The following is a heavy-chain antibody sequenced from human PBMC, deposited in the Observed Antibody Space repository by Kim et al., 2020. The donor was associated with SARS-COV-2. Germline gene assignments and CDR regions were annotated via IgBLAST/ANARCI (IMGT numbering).Heavy chain of an antibody. J-gene: IGHJ4*02. CDR2: IRTIVNSSTT. V-gene: IGHV3-72*01. D-gene: IGHD5-12*01. Sequence: GGSLRLSCAASGFTFSDHYMDWVRQAPGKGLEWVGRIRTIVNSSTTEYAAFVGGRFTISRDDSKNSLYLQMNSLKNEDTAVYYCARGGVYRPFDHWGQGT. CDR3: ARGGVYRPFDH. CDR1: GFTFSDHY.